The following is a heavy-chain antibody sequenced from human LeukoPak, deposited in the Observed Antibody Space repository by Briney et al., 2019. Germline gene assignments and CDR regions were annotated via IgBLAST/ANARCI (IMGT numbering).Heavy chain of an antibody. J-gene: IGHJ6*03. CDR1: GGSISSYY. V-gene: IGHV4-39*07. CDR3: ARRVDYYYYMDV. D-gene: IGHD2-15*01. CDR2: IYYSGST. Sequence: NPSETLSLTCTVSGGSISSYYWGWIRQPPGKGLEWIGSIYYSGSTYYNPSLKSRVTISVDTSKNQFSLKLSSVTAADTAVYYCARRVDYYYYMDVWGKGTTVTVSS.